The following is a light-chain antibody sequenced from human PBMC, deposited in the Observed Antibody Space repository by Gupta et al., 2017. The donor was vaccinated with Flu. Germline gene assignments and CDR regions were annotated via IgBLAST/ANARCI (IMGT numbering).Light chain of an antibody. Sequence: IVMTQSPATLSVRPGERVTLSCRASQSISTNLAWYQQKPGQAPRLLIYGASTRATGISARFSGSGSGTEFTLTISSLQSEDFAIYYCQQYNNWPPWTFGQGTKVEIK. V-gene: IGKV3-15*01. CDR1: QSISTN. J-gene: IGKJ1*01. CDR2: GAS. CDR3: QQYNNWPPWT.